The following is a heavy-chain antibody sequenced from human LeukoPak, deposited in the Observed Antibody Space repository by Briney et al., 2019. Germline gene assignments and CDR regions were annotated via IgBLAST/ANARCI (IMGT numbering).Heavy chain of an antibody. Sequence: PSEILSLTCAVYGGSFSGYYWSWIRQPPGKGLEWIGEINHSGSTNYNPSLKSRVTISVDTSKNQFSLKLSSVTAADTAVYYCARNPGGWFDPWGQGTLVTVSS. D-gene: IGHD1-14*01. CDR3: ARNPGGWFDP. CDR2: INHSGST. V-gene: IGHV4-34*01. CDR1: GGSFSGYY. J-gene: IGHJ5*02.